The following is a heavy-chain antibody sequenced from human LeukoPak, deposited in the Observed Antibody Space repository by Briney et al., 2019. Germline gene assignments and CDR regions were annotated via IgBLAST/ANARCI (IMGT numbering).Heavy chain of an antibody. CDR2: IRYDGSNK. D-gene: IGHD5-18*01. Sequence: GGSLRLSCAASGFTFSSYGMHWVRQAPGKGLEWVAFIRYDGSNKYYADSVKGRFTISRDNSKNTLYLQMNSLRAEDTAVYYCAKDPRGSSYGLFDYWGQGTLVTVSS. CDR3: AKDPRGSSYGLFDY. V-gene: IGHV3-30*02. J-gene: IGHJ4*02. CDR1: GFTFSSYG.